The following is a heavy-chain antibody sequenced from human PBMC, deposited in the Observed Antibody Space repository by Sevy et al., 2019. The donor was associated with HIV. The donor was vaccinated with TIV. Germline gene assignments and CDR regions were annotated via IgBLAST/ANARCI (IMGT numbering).Heavy chain of an antibody. CDR2: IKQDGSEK. J-gene: IGHJ1*01. V-gene: IGHV3-7*01. D-gene: IGHD6-19*01. Sequence: GGYLRLSCAASGFTFSSYWMSWVRQAPGKGLEWVANIKQDGSEKYYVDSVKGRFTISRDNAKNSLYLQMNSLRAEDTAVYYCAREDSSGWLRIGGYFQHWGQGTLVTVSS. CDR1: GFTFSSYW. CDR3: AREDSSGWLRIGGYFQH.